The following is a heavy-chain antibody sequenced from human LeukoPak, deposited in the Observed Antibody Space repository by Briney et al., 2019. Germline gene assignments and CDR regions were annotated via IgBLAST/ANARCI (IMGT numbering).Heavy chain of an antibody. CDR3: ARVRVGGTFYYFDY. CDR2: IYYSGST. D-gene: IGHD2/OR15-2a*01. Sequence: SETLSLTCTVSGGSISSRSYYWGWIRQTPGKGLEWIGSIYYSGSTYYNPSLKSRVTISVDTSKSQFSLKLSSVTAADTAVYYCARVRVGGTFYYFDYWGQGTLVTVSS. CDR1: GGSISSRSYY. J-gene: IGHJ4*02. V-gene: IGHV4-39*07.